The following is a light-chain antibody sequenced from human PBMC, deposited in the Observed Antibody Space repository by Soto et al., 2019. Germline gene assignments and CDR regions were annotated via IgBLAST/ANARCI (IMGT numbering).Light chain of an antibody. V-gene: IGKV3-20*01. CDR2: GAS. J-gene: IGKJ1*01. CDR1: QSVSSSY. Sequence: EIVFTQFPGTPSLSPGERATLSCRASQSVSSSYLAWYQQKPGQAPRLLIYGASNRATGIPDRFSGSGSGTDFTLTISRLEPEDFAVYYCQQYGSSGTFGQGTKVDIK. CDR3: QQYGSSGT.